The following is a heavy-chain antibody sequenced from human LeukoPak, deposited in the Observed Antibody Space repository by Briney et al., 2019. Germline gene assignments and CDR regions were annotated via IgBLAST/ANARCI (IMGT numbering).Heavy chain of an antibody. V-gene: IGHV3-7*01. CDR3: ARDYYDSSGYYFDY. D-gene: IGHD3-22*01. CDR1: GFTFSSYW. CDR2: IKQDGSEK. J-gene: IGHJ4*02. Sequence: GGSLRLSCAASGFTFSSYWMSWVRQAPGKGLEWVDNIKQDGSEKYYVDSVKGRFTISRDNAKNSLYLQMNSLRAEDTAVYYCARDYYDSSGYYFDYWGQGTLVTVSS.